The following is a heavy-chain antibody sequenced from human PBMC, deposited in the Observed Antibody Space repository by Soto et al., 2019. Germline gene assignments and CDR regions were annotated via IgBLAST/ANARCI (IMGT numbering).Heavy chain of an antibody. D-gene: IGHD5-12*01. CDR2: ISYDGSNN. Sequence: QVQLVESGGGVVQPGRSLRLSCAVSGLTFSTYVMHWVRQAPGKGLEWVAVISYDGSNNYYADSVKGRFTISRDNSKNTLWLQMNSLRAEDTAIYYCAKGDGYNRPVDFRGQGTLVTVSS. CDR1: GLTFSTYV. CDR3: AKGDGYNRPVDF. V-gene: IGHV3-30*18. J-gene: IGHJ4*02.